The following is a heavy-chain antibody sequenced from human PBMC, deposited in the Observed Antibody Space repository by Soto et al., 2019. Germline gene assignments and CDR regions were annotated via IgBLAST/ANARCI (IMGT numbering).Heavy chain of an antibody. J-gene: IGHJ5*02. CDR3: ARGTVTSGRWFGP. CDR1: DATFTGYT. CDR2: ISSLNGNT. Sequence: QVHLVQSEPGVKEPGASVTVSCKTSDATFTGYTFNWVRQAPAQGLEWLGWISSLNGNTNYARKYQGRLTMTTNTSATTAYMERRSLRSDDTAVYFCARGTVTSGRWFGPWGQGTLVTVSS. D-gene: IGHD4-17*01. V-gene: IGHV1-18*04.